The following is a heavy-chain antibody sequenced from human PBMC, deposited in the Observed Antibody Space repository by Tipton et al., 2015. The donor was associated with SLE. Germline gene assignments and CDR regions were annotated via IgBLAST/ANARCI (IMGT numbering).Heavy chain of an antibody. V-gene: IGHV4-38-2*02. CDR1: GYSISSGYY. J-gene: IGHJ4*02. D-gene: IGHD2-15*01. CDR2: IYHSGST. CDR3: ARPLIGGSSGFFES. Sequence: TLSLTCTVSGYSISSGYYWGWIRQPPGKGLEWIGNIYHSGSTYYNPSLKSRVTISVDTSKNQFSLKLNSVTAADTAVYYCARPLIGGSSGFFESWGQGTLVTVSS.